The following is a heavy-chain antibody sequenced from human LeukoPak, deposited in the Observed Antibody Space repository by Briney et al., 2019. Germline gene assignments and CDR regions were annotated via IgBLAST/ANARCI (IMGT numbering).Heavy chain of an antibody. CDR2: IYYSGRT. D-gene: IGHD1-26*01. CDR3: ARFTIVGATALVSAFDI. V-gene: IGHV4-59*08. J-gene: IGHJ3*02. CDR1: GGSIISYY. Sequence: SETLSLTCTASGGSIISYYWSWIRQPPGKGLEWIGYIYYSGRTNYSLSLKSRVTISVDTSKNQFSLKLSSVTAADTAVYYCARFTIVGATALVSAFDIWGQGTMVTVSS.